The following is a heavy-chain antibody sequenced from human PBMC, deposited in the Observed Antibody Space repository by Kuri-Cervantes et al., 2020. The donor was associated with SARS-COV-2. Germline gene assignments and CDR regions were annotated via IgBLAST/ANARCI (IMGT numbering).Heavy chain of an antibody. CDR1: GFTFSSYD. CDR3: ARGVYCSSTSCYKGYFQH. V-gene: IGHV3-13*01. D-gene: IGHD2-2*02. CDR2: IGTAGDT. Sequence: GESLKISCAASGFTFSSYDMHWVRQATGKGLEWVSAIGTAGDTYYPGSVKGRFTISRENAKNSLYLQMNSLRAEDTAVYYCARGVYCSSTSCYKGYFQHWEQGTLVTVVS. J-gene: IGHJ1*01.